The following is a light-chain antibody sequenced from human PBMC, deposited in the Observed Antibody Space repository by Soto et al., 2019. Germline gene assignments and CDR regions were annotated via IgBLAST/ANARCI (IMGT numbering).Light chain of an antibody. CDR1: QSISSY. Sequence: DIQMTQSPSSLSASVGDRVTITCRASQSISSYLNWYQQKPGQAPKLLIYAASSLQSGVPSRFSGSESRTDFTLTISSLQPEDFATYYCQQSYSTPDTFGGGTKVEIK. CDR3: QQSYSTPDT. CDR2: AAS. V-gene: IGKV1-39*01. J-gene: IGKJ4*01.